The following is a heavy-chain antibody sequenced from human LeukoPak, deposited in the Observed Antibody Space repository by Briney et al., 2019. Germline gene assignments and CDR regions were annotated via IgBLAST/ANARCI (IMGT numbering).Heavy chain of an antibody. CDR3: ASSGGSYYFDY. V-gene: IGHV3-21*01. Sequence: GGSLRLSCAASGFTFSSYSMNWVRQAPGKGLEWVSSISSSSSYIYYADSVKGRFTISRDNAKDSLYLQMNSLRAEDTAVYYCASSGGSYYFDYWGQGTLVTVSS. D-gene: IGHD6-19*01. J-gene: IGHJ4*02. CDR2: ISSSSSYI. CDR1: GFTFSSYS.